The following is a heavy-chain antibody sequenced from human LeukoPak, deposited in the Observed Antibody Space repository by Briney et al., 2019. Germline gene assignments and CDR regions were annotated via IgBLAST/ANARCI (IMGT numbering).Heavy chain of an antibody. CDR3: ARGYYYYYMDV. Sequence: SETLSLTCTVSGGSISSYYWSWIRQPPGKGLEWIGYIYYSGSTNYNLSLKSRVTISVDTSKNQFSLKLSSVTAADTAVYYCARGYYYYYMDVWGKGTTVTVSS. J-gene: IGHJ6*03. CDR1: GGSISSYY. CDR2: IYYSGST. V-gene: IGHV4-59*01.